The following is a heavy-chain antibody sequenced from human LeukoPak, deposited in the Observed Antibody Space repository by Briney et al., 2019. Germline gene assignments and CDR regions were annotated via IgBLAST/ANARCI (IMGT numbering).Heavy chain of an antibody. Sequence: PSETLSLTCTVSGGSISSYYWSWIRQPPGKGLEWIGYIYYSGSTNYNPSFQSRVSMSVDTSKNQFSLKLNSLTAADTAVYYCARYRRNNDYYLDDWGQGALVTVSS. CDR1: GGSISSYY. CDR2: IYYSGST. V-gene: IGHV4-59*01. J-gene: IGHJ4*02. CDR3: ARYRRNNDYYLDD. D-gene: IGHD2-8*01.